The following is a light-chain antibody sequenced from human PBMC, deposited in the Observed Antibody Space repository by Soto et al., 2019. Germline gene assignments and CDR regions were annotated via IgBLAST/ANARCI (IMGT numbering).Light chain of an antibody. CDR3: SSDTAGGTI. V-gene: IGLV2-14*01. Sequence: QSALTQPASVSGSPGQSITISCTGTSGDVGGYYYVSWYQQLPGKAPKLMISEVSNRPSGVSNRFSGSKSGNTASLTISGLQAEDEADYYCSSDTAGGTIFGTGTKVNGL. CDR2: EVS. CDR1: SGDVGGYYY. J-gene: IGLJ1*01.